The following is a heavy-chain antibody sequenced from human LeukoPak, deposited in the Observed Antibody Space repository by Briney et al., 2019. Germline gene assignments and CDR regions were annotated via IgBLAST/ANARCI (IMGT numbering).Heavy chain of an antibody. J-gene: IGHJ4*02. Sequence: GGSLRLSCAAYGFTFSGYAMSWVRQAPEKGLEWVSTISGSGGGTYYADSVKGRFTISRDDSKNTLYLQMNSLRAEDTAVYYCVKDLGRYRNNCFDYWGQGTLVTVSS. CDR1: GFTFSGYA. CDR2: ISGSGGGT. CDR3: VKDLGRYRNNCFDY. D-gene: IGHD1-1*01. V-gene: IGHV3-23*01.